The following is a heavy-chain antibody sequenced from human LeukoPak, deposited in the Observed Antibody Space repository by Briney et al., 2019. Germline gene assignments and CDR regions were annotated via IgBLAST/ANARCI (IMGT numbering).Heavy chain of an antibody. V-gene: IGHV3-23*01. CDR3: AKDGGFIVVVPAASFDP. CDR2: ISGSGGST. Sequence: PGGSLRLSCAASGFTFSTYAMSWVRQAPGKGLEWVSAISGSGGSTYYADSVKGRFTISRDNSKNTLYLQMNSLRAERTAVYYCAKDGGFIVVVPAASFDPWGQGTLVTVSS. D-gene: IGHD2-2*01. CDR1: GFTFSTYA. J-gene: IGHJ5*02.